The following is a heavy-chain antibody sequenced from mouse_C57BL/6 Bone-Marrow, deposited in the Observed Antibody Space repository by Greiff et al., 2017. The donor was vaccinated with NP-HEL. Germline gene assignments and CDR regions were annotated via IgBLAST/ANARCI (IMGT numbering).Heavy chain of an antibody. Sequence: VQLQQSGAELAKPGASVKLSCKASGYTFTSYWMHWVNQRPGQGLEWIGYINPSSGYTKYNQKFKDKATLTADKSSSTAYMQLSSLTYEDSAVYYCARPSMVTAYYFDYWGQGTTLTVSS. D-gene: IGHD2-2*01. J-gene: IGHJ2*01. CDR3: ARPSMVTAYYFDY. V-gene: IGHV1-7*01. CDR2: INPSSGYT. CDR1: GYTFTSYW.